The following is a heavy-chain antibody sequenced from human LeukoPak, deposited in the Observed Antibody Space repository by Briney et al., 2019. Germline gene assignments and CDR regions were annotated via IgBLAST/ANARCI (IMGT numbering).Heavy chain of an antibody. CDR1: GFTFSSYS. Sequence: GGSLRLSCAASGFTFSSYSMNWVRQAPGKGLEWVSSISSSSSYIYYADSVKGRFTISRDNSKNTLYLQMNSLRAEDTAVYYCAREGIAVAFDYWGQGTLVTVSS. D-gene: IGHD6-19*01. CDR3: AREGIAVAFDY. V-gene: IGHV3-21*01. J-gene: IGHJ4*02. CDR2: ISSSSSYI.